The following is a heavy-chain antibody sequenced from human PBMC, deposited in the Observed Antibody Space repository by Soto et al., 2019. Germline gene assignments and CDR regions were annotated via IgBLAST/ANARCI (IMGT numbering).Heavy chain of an antibody. J-gene: IGHJ5*02. CDR1: GYTFTGYY. CDR2: INPNSGGT. D-gene: IGHD6-19*01. Sequence: ASVKVSCKASGYTFTGYYMHWVRQAPGQGLEWMGWINPNSGGTNYAQKFQGRVTMTRDTSISTAYMELSRLRSDGTAVYYCARDPLGSSGWYNWFDPWGQGTLGTVSS. V-gene: IGHV1-2*02. CDR3: ARDPLGSSGWYNWFDP.